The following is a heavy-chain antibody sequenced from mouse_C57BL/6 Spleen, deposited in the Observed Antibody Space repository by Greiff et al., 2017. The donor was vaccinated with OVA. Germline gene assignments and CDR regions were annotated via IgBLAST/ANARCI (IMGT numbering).Heavy chain of an antibody. CDR2: IDPSDSYT. V-gene: IGHV1-69*01. CDR3: ARATITTVVATSYWYFDV. D-gene: IGHD1-1*01. Sequence: QVQLQQSGAELVMPGASVKLSCKASGYTFTSYWMHWVKQRPGQGLEWIGEIDPSDSYTNYNQKFKGKSTLTVDKSSSTAYMQLSSLTSEDSAVYYCARATITTVVATSYWYFDVWGTGTTVTVSS. CDR1: GYTFTSYW. J-gene: IGHJ1*03.